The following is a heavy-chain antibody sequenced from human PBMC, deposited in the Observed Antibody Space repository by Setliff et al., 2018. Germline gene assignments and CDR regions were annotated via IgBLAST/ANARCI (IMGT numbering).Heavy chain of an antibody. D-gene: IGHD2-15*01. J-gene: IGHJ4*02. CDR1: GFTFSSYA. V-gene: IGHV3-30-3*02. CDR3: ARTCSGSGCYAGLES. Sequence: LRLSCAASGFTFSSYAIHWVRQAPGKGLEWVAVIWDDGGNKYHADSVKGRFTISRDNSKNTLYLQMNSLRPEDTAVYYCARTCSGSGCYAGLESWGQGTPVTVSS. CDR2: IWDDGGNK.